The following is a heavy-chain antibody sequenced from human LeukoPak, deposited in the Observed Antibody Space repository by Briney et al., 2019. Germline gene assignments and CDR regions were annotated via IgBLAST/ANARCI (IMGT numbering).Heavy chain of an antibody. J-gene: IGHJ6*03. V-gene: IGHV4-61*02. CDR3: ARVIGSDSSSGRGYYYYYMDV. CDR1: GGSISNGSYY. D-gene: IGHD6-6*01. Sequence: PSQTLSLTCTVSGGSISNGSYYWSWIRQPAGKGLEWIGRIYTSGSTNYNPSLKSRVTISVDTSKNQFSLRLSSVTAADTAVYYCARVIGSDSSSGRGYYYYYMDVWGKGTTVTVSS. CDR2: IYTSGST.